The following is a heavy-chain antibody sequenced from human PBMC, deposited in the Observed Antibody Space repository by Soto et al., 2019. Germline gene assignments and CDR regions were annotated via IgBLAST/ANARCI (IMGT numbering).Heavy chain of an antibody. Sequence: QVQLVQSGAEVKKPGSSVKVSCKASGGTFSSYAISWVRQAPGQRIEWMGGTIPIFGTANYAQKFQGRVTSTADKSTSTAYMELCSLRSEDTAVYYCARGRNEYQLLYRFDYWGQGTLVTVSS. CDR2: TIPIFGTA. CDR3: ARGRNEYQLLYRFDY. D-gene: IGHD2-2*02. V-gene: IGHV1-69*06. J-gene: IGHJ4*02. CDR1: GGTFSSYA.